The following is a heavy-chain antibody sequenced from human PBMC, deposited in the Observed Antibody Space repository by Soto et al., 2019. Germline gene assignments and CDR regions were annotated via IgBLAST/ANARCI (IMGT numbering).Heavy chain of an antibody. J-gene: IGHJ6*02. CDR2: ISAYNGNT. D-gene: IGHD3-9*01. Sequence: GASVKVSCKASGYTFTSYGISWVRQAPGQGLEWMGWISAYNGNTNYAQKLQGRVTMTTDTSTSTAYMELRSLRSDDTAVYYCARERGGYDILTGWNYYYYGMDVWGQGTTVTVSS. V-gene: IGHV1-18*01. CDR3: ARERGGYDILTGWNYYYYGMDV. CDR1: GYTFTSYG.